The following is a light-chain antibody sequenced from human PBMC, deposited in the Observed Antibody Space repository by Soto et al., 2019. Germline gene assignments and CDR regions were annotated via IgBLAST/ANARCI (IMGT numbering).Light chain of an antibody. Sequence: DIQMTQSPSTLSASVGDRVTITCRASQTISSWLAWYQQKPGKAPKLPIYKTSSLDSGVPSRFSGSGSGTEFTLTISSLQPDDFATYYCQHYNSYSDAFGQGTKVDI. CDR1: QTISSW. CDR3: QHYNSYSDA. J-gene: IGKJ1*01. V-gene: IGKV1-5*03. CDR2: KTS.